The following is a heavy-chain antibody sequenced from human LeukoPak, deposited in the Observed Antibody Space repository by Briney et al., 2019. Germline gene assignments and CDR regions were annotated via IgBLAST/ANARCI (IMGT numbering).Heavy chain of an antibody. CDR3: AKDRAYSFDS. V-gene: IGHV3-23*01. D-gene: IGHD5-18*01. CDR1: GFAFSTYA. Sequence: PGGSLRLSCAASGFAFSTYAMSWVRQAPGKGPEWVSAMDANGGKIFYADSVKGRFTISRDNFKNTLYLQMNSLRAEDTALYYCAKDRAYSFDSWGRGTLVTVSS. CDR2: MDANGGKI. J-gene: IGHJ4*02.